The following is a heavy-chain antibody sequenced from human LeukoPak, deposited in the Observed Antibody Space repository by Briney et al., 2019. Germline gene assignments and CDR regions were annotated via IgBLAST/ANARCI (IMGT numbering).Heavy chain of an antibody. CDR1: GFTFHDSY. CDR3: GRGHWGLDY. V-gene: IGHV3-11*04. CDR2: ISYGGDSI. J-gene: IGHJ4*02. Sequence: GGSLRLSCEASGFTFHDSYMTWIRQAPGKGLEWVAFISYGGDSIYSADSVKRRFITSTDNDKSSLYLQMNSLRAEDTALYYCGRGHWGLDYWGQGALVTVSS. D-gene: IGHD7-27*01.